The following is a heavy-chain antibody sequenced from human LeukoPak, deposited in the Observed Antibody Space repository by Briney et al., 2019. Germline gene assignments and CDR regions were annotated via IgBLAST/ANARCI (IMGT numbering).Heavy chain of an antibody. J-gene: IGHJ4*02. CDR2: MNPNSGNT. CDR3: ARAPNIAATDY. V-gene: IGHV1-8*03. D-gene: IGHD6-6*01. CDR1: GGTFSSHD. Sequence: ASVKVSCKASGGTFSSHDINWVRQATGQGLEWMGWMNPNSGNTGYAQKFQGRVTITRNTSISTAYMELSSLRSEDTAVYYCARAPNIAATDYWGQGTLVTVSS.